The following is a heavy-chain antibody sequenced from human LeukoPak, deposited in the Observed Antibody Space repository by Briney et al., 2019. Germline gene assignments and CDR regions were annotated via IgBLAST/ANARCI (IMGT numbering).Heavy chain of an antibody. V-gene: IGHV3-7*01. Sequence: GGSLRLSCAASGFTFNTYWMTWVRQAPGKGLEWVANIKQDGSEKNYVDSVKGRFTTSRDNAKNSLFLQMNSLRVEDTAVYYCARDGYNWNDLDYWGQGTLVTVSS. CDR2: IKQDGSEK. J-gene: IGHJ4*02. D-gene: IGHD1-1*01. CDR3: ARDGYNWNDLDY. CDR1: GFTFNTYW.